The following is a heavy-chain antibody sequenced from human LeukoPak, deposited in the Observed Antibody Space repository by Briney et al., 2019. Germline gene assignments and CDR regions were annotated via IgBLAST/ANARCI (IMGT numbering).Heavy chain of an antibody. CDR3: ARYYDSSGYYHYYYFDY. V-gene: IGHV4-59*01. CDR1: GGSISSYY. CDR2: IYYSGST. Sequence: SETLSLTCTVSGGSISSYYWSWIRQPPGKGLEWNGYIYYSGSTNYNPSLKSRVTISVDTSKNQFSLKLSSVTAADTAVYYCARYYDSSGYYHYYYFDYWGQGTLVTVSS. D-gene: IGHD3-22*01. J-gene: IGHJ4*02.